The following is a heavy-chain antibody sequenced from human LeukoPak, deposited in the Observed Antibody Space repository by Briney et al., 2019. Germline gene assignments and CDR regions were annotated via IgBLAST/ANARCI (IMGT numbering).Heavy chain of an antibody. J-gene: IGHJ6*02. CDR2: ISSSGSTI. D-gene: IGHD2-15*01. CDR1: GFTFSDYY. V-gene: IGHV3-11*01. Sequence: TGGSLRLSCAASGFTFSDYYMSWIRQAPGKGLEWVSYISSSGSTIYYADSVKGRFTISRDNAKNSLYLQMNSLRAEDTVVYYCARGYCSGGSCYYYYYGMDVWGQGTTVTVSS. CDR3: ARGYCSGGSCYYYYYGMDV.